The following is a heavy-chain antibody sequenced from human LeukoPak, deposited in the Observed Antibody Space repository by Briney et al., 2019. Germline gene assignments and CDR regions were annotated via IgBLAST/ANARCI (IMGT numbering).Heavy chain of an antibody. V-gene: IGHV1-2*02. J-gene: IGHJ4*02. D-gene: IGHD3-10*01. CDR3: ARDGDYGTGSYYRGCIDS. CDR1: GGTFSSYA. Sequence: GASVKVSCKASGGTFSSYAISWVRQAPGQGLEWMGWIHPRRGDTTYAHKFQGRVTMTRDPSTSTAYLDLRGLRSDDTAVYYCARDGDYGTGSYYRGCIDSWGQGTPVTVSP. CDR2: IHPRRGDT.